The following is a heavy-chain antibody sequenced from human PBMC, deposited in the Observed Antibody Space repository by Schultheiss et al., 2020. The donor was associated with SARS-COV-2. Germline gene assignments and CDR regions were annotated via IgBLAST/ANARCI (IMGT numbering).Heavy chain of an antibody. V-gene: IGHV3-30*18. Sequence: GGSLRLSCAASGFRFSSYWMYWVRQAPGKGLEWVSVITYDGSNKYYADSVKGRFTISRDNSKNTLYLQMNSLRAEDTAVYYCAKRGPSEFVVVPAGIDYWGQGTLVPVTA. CDR1: GFRFSSYW. CDR2: ITYDGSNK. CDR3: AKRGPSEFVVVPAGIDY. J-gene: IGHJ4*02. D-gene: IGHD2-2*01.